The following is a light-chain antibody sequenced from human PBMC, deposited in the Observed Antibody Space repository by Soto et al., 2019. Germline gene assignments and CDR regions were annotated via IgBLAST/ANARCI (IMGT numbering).Light chain of an antibody. Sequence: DIQMTQSPSSLSASVGDRVTITCRASQGISNYLAWYQQKPGKVPKLLIYAASTLQSGVPPRFSGSGSETDFTLTISSLQPEDVATYYCQKYNSAPPYTFGQGTKLEIK. J-gene: IGKJ2*01. CDR1: QGISNY. CDR2: AAS. CDR3: QKYNSAPPYT. V-gene: IGKV1-27*01.